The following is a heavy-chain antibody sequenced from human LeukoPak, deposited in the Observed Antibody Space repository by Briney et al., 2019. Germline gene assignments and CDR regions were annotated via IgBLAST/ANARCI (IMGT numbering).Heavy chain of an antibody. V-gene: IGHV3-23*01. Sequence: GGSLRLSRAAPGFTFSNAAMSWGRQAPGKGREWVSTLSGSGITTYYADSVKGRFTISRDNSKNTLYLQMNSLRAEDTAVYYCAKGIYSSGWSYFDYWGHGTLVTVSS. CDR2: LSGSGITT. CDR1: GFTFSNAA. J-gene: IGHJ4*01. CDR3: AKGIYSSGWSYFDY. D-gene: IGHD6-19*01.